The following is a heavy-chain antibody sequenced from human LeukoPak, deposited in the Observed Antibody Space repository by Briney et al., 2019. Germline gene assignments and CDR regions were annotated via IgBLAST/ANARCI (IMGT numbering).Heavy chain of an antibody. CDR1: GFTFSSYA. V-gene: IGHV3-23*01. CDR2: ISGSGGST. J-gene: IGHJ4*02. D-gene: IGHD6-13*01. CDR3: AKSRHPIAAAGTGEDY. Sequence: GGSLRLSCAASGFTFSSYAMSWVRQAPGKGLEWVSAISGSGGSTHYADSVKGRFTISRDNSKNTLYLQMNSLRAEDTAVYYCAKSRHPIAAAGTGEDYWGQGTLVTVSS.